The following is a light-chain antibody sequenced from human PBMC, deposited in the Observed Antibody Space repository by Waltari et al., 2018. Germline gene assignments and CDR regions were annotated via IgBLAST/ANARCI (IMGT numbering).Light chain of an antibody. V-gene: IGLV4-69*01. CDR1: SGHSSNI. CDR3: ETGGHGTWV. Sequence: QLVLTQSPSASASLGASVKLTCTLSSGHSSNIFAWLQQQPGKGPRYLMKVNSDGSHRKGDDIPDRFSGSSSGAERYLTISSLQSEDEADYYCETGGHGTWVFGGGTKLTVL. CDR2: VNSDGSH. J-gene: IGLJ3*02.